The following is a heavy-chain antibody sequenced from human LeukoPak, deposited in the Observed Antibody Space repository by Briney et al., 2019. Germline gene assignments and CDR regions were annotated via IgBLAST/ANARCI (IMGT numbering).Heavy chain of an antibody. D-gene: IGHD1-1*01. CDR2: IIPIFGTA. CDR3: ARNTVQLEYLYYFDY. V-gene: IGHV1-69*13. J-gene: IGHJ4*02. CDR1: GVTFSSYA. Sequence: SVKVSCKASGVTFSSYAISWVRQAPGQGLEWMEGIIPIFGTANYAQKFQGRVTITADESTSTAYMELSSLRSEDTAVYYCARNTVQLEYLYYFDYWGLGTLVTVSS.